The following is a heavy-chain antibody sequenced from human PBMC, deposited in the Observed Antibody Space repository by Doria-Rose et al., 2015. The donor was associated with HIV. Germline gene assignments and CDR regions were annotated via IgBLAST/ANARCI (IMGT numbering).Heavy chain of an antibody. Sequence: SGPVLVKPTETLTLTCTVSGVSLSSPGMGVSWIRQPPGKALEWLANIFSDDERSYTASLKSRITISSGTSKSQVVLTMTDMDPVDTATYYCARIKSSRWYHKYYFDFWGQGTLVIVSA. D-gene: IGHD6-13*01. CDR1: GVSLSSPGMG. CDR2: IFSDDER. V-gene: IGHV2-26*01. J-gene: IGHJ4*02. CDR3: ARIKSSRWYHKYYFDF.